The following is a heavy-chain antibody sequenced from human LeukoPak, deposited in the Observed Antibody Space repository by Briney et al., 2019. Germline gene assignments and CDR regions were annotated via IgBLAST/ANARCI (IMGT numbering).Heavy chain of an antibody. CDR1: GGSISSGDYY. V-gene: IGHV4-31*03. J-gene: IGHJ4*02. CDR2: IYYSGST. CDR3: AREASIAAAGTYFDY. Sequence: PSQTLSLTCTVSGGSISSGDYYWSWIRQHPGKGLEWIGYIYYSGSTYYNPSLKSRVTISVDTSKNQFSLKLSSVTAADTAVYYCAREASIAAAGTYFDYWGQGTLVTVSS. D-gene: IGHD6-13*01.